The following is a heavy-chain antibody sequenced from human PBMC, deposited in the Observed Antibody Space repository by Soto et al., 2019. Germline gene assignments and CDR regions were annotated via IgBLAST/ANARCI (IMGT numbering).Heavy chain of an antibody. D-gene: IGHD6-6*01. J-gene: IGHJ5*02. CDR2: IYYSGST. Sequence: SETLSLTCTVSGGSISSGGYYWSWIRQHPGKGLEWIGYIYYSGSTYYNPSLKSRVTISVDTSKNQFSLKLSSVTAADTAVYYCARDLGFYQGPYSSSSSGEGGWFDPWGQGTLVTVSS. CDR3: ARDLGFYQGPYSSSSSGEGGWFDP. CDR1: GGSISSGGYY. V-gene: IGHV4-31*03.